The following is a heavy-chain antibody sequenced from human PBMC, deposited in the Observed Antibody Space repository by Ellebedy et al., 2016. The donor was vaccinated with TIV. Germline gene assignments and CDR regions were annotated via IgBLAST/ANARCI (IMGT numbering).Heavy chain of an antibody. J-gene: IGHJ4*02. Sequence: PGGSLRLSCAASGFTFSGYWMSWVRQAPGKGLEWVANIEQDGREEYYVDSVKGRFTISRDNARSSLYLHMNTLRAEDTAVYYCTRDILDGEVPAAMTYYFDYWGQGTLVTVSS. CDR2: IEQDGREE. CDR1: GFTFSGYW. V-gene: IGHV3-7*03. D-gene: IGHD2-2*01. CDR3: TRDILDGEVPAAMTYYFDY.